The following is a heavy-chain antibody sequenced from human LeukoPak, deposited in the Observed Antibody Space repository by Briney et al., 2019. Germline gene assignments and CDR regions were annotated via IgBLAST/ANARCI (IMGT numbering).Heavy chain of an antibody. V-gene: IGHV3-23*01. D-gene: IGHD3-9*01. CDR2: ISGSGGST. Sequence: GGSLRLSCAASGFTFSSYGMSWVRQAPGKGLEWVSAISGSGGSTYYADSVKGRFTISRDNSKNTLYLQMNSLRAEDTAVYYCAKPTSRGHYDILTGYIPGGYFDYWGQGTLVTVSS. CDR1: GFTFSSYG. J-gene: IGHJ4*02. CDR3: AKPTSRGHYDILTGYIPGGYFDY.